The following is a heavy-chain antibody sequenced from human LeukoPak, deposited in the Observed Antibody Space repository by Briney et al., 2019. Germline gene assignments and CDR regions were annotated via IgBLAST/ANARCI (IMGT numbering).Heavy chain of an antibody. CDR2: ISSTGGTT. V-gene: IGHV3-23*01. Sequence: GGSLRLSCAASGITFSSYGMSWVRQAPGKGLEWVSSISSTGGTTYYADSVKGRFTISRDNSKNTLYLQMNSLRAEDTAVYYCAKRDGNYWGQGTLVTVSS. CDR1: GITFSSYG. CDR3: AKRDGNY. J-gene: IGHJ4*02.